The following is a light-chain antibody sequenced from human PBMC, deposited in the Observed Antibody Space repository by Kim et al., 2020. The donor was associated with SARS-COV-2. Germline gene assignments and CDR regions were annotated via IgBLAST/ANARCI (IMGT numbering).Light chain of an antibody. CDR2: TAT. CDR3: QQSYSTPYS. J-gene: IGKJ2*03. V-gene: IGKV1-39*01. Sequence: DIQMTQSPSSLSASVGDRVTITCRKSQSINNYLNWYHQKPGKAPKLLIYTATNLQGGVPSRFTGSGSGTDFTLTISSLQPEDFATYYCQQSYSTPYSFGQGTKLEI. CDR1: QSINNY.